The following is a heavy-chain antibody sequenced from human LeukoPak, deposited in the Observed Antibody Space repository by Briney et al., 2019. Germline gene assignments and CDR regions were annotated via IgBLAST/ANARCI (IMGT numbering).Heavy chain of an antibody. CDR3: ARGRMVVTDNYWYFDL. Sequence: QPSETLSLTCTVSGGSISSGSYYWSWIRQPAGKGLEWIGRIYTGGSTNYNPSLKSRVTISVDTSKNQFSLKLSSVTAADTAVYYCARGRMVVTDNYWYFDLWGRGTLVTVSS. V-gene: IGHV4-61*02. J-gene: IGHJ2*01. CDR1: GGSISSGSYY. D-gene: IGHD4/OR15-4a*01. CDR2: IYTGGST.